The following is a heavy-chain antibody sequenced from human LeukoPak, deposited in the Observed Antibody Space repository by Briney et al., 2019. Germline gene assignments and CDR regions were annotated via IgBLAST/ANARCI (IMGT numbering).Heavy chain of an antibody. CDR3: ARQECTSTSCLTKYAFDI. J-gene: IGHJ3*02. Sequence: SETLSLTCTVSGGSISSYYWSWIRQPAGKGLEWIGRIYTSGSTNYNPSLKSRVTMSVDTSKNQFSLDLSSVTAADTAVYYCARQECTSTSCLTKYAFDIWGQGTMVTVSS. D-gene: IGHD2-2*01. CDR1: GGSISSYY. V-gene: IGHV4-4*07. CDR2: IYTSGST.